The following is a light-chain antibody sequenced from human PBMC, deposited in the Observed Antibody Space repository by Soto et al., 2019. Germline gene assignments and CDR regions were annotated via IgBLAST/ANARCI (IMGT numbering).Light chain of an antibody. CDR3: QQYGSSRRT. Sequence: EIVLTKSPGTLSLSPGERATLSCRASQSVSSSYLAWYQQKPGQAPRLLIYGASSRATGIPDRFSGSGSGTDFTLTISRLEPEDFAVYYCQQYGSSRRTFGGGTKVDIK. CDR1: QSVSSSY. CDR2: GAS. J-gene: IGKJ4*01. V-gene: IGKV3-20*01.